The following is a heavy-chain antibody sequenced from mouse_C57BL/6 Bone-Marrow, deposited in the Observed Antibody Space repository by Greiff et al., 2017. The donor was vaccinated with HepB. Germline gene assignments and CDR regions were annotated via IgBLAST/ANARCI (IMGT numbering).Heavy chain of an antibody. J-gene: IGHJ2*01. D-gene: IGHD2-3*01. CDR3: ARRAWLLFDY. CDR2: INPNNGGT. CDR1: GYTFTDYY. Sequence: VQLQQSGPELVKPGASVKISCKASGYTFTDYYMNWVKQSHGKSLEWIGDINPNNGGTSYNQKFKGKATLTVDKSSSTAYMELRSLTSEDSAVYYCARRAWLLFDYWGQGTTLTVSS. V-gene: IGHV1-26*01.